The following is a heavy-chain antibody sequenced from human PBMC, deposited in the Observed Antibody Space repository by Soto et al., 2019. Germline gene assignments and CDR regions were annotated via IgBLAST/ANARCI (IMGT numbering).Heavy chain of an antibody. CDR2: MNPNSGNT. Sequence: VASVKVSCKASGYTFTSYDINWVRQATGQGLEWMGWMNPNSGNTGYAQKFQGRVTMTRNTSISTAYMELSSLRSEDTAVYYCARQVVYSYYYYYMDVWGKGTTVTVSS. J-gene: IGHJ6*03. CDR1: GYTFTSYD. CDR3: ARQVVYSYYYYYMDV. V-gene: IGHV1-8*01. D-gene: IGHD2-15*01.